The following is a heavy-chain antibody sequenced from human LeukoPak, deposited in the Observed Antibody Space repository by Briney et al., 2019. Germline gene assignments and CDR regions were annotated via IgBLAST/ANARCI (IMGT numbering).Heavy chain of an antibody. CDR2: IDYSGST. D-gene: IGHD6-13*01. Sequence: PSETLSLTCTVSGASISNFYWSWIRQPPGKGLEWIGYIDYSGSTHYNPSLESRVTISVDTSKNQFSLRLSSVTAADTAVYYCARDWAAAAGYYYYMDVWGKGTTVTVSS. CDR3: ARDWAAAAGYYYYMDV. J-gene: IGHJ6*03. CDR1: GASISNFY. V-gene: IGHV4-59*01.